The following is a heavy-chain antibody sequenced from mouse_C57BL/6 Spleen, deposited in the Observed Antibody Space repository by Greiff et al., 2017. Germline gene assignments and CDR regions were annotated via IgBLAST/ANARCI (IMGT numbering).Heavy chain of an antibody. CDR2: IDPSDSQT. CDR3: ARAYYSNYWFAY. J-gene: IGHJ3*01. V-gene: IGHV1-50*01. Sequence: QVQLKQPGAELVKPGASVKLSCKASGYTFTSYWMQWVKQRPGQGLEWIGEIDPSDSQTNYNQKFKGKATLTVDTSSSTAYMQLSSLTSEDSAVYYCARAYYSNYWFAYWGQGTLVTVSA. D-gene: IGHD2-5*01. CDR1: GYTFTSYW.